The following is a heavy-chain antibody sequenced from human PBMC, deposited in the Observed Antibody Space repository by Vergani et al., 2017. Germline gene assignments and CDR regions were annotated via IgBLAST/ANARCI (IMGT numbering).Heavy chain of an antibody. CDR3: ARRSTVEWLVKLGWIDP. J-gene: IGHJ5*02. CDR1: GASIRSSNYY. V-gene: IGHV4-39*01. CDR2: IYYSGGT. D-gene: IGHD6-19*01. Sequence: QLQLQESGPGLVKPSATLSLTCSVFGASIRSSNYYWACIRQPPGKGLEWIARIYYSGGTYYNPSLKSRVTISVDTSKNQFSLKLSSVTAADTAVYFCARRSTVEWLVKLGWIDPWGQGILVTVSS.